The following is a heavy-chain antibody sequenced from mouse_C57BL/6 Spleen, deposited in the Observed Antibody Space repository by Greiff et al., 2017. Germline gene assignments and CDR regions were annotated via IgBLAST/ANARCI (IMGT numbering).Heavy chain of an antibody. CDR1: GYTFTSYW. D-gene: IGHD2-3*01. J-gene: IGHJ4*01. Sequence: QVQLQQPGAELVKPGASVKLSCKASGYTFTSYWMHWVKQRPGRGLEWIGRIDPNSGGTKYNEKFKCKATLTVDKPSSTASMQLSSLTSEDSAVYYCAREGIYDGPYYAMDYWGQGTSVTVSS. CDR3: AREGIYDGPYYAMDY. CDR2: IDPNSGGT. V-gene: IGHV1-72*01.